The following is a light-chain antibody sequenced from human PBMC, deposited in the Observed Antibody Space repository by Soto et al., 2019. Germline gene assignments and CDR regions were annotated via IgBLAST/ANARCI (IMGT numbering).Light chain of an antibody. CDR1: SSDVGGYNY. CDR2: EVS. J-gene: IGLJ2*01. V-gene: IGLV2-14*01. Sequence: QSALTQPASVSGSPGQSITISCTGTSSDVGGYNYVSWYQQHPGKAPKLMIYEVSNRPSGVSNRFSGSKSANTASLTISGLHAEDEADYYCSSYTSSSALFGGGTKLTVL. CDR3: SSYTSSSAL.